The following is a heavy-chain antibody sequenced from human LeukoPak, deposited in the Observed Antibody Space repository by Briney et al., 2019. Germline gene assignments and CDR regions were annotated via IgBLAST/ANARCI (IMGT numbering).Heavy chain of an antibody. CDR3: AINKQGKSLDY. Sequence: ASVKVSCKASGYTFTSYGISWVRQAPGQGLEWMGWISAYNGNTNYAQKLQGRVTMTTDTSTSTAYMELRSLRSDDTAVFYCAINKQGKSLDYWGQGTLVTVSS. J-gene: IGHJ4*02. CDR1: GYTFTSYG. V-gene: IGHV1-18*01. CDR2: ISAYNGNT.